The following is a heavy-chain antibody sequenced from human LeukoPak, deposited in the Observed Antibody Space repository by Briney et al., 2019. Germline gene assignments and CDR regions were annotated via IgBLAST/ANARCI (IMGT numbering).Heavy chain of an antibody. CDR3: ARDATWELPYYFDY. D-gene: IGHD1-26*01. CDR2: ISYDGSNK. V-gene: IGHV3-30-3*01. CDR1: GFTFSSYA. Sequence: GGSLRLSCAASGFTFSSYAMHWVRQAPGKGLEWVAVISYDGSNKYYADSVKGRFTTSRDNSKNTLYLQMNSLRAEDTAVYYCARDATWELPYYFDYWGQGTLVTVSS. J-gene: IGHJ4*02.